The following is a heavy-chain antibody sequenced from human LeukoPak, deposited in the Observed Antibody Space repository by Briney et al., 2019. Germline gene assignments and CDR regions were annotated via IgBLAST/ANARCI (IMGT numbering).Heavy chain of an antibody. Sequence: GGSLRLSCAASGFTFDDYAMHWVRQAPGKGLEWVSGISWNSGSIGYADSAKGRFTISRDNAKISLYLQMNSLRAEDTALYYCAKGVRITMVRGAFDIWGQGTMVTVSS. J-gene: IGHJ3*02. CDR3: AKGVRITMVRGAFDI. V-gene: IGHV3-9*01. CDR1: GFTFDDYA. D-gene: IGHD3-10*01. CDR2: ISWNSGSI.